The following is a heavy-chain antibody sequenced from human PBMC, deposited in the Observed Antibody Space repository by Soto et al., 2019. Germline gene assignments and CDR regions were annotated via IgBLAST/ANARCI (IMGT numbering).Heavy chain of an antibody. CDR1: GGTFSSYA. D-gene: IGHD2-2*01. J-gene: IGHJ6*02. CDR2: IIPIPGTA. V-gene: IGHV1-69*01. Sequence: QVQLVQSGAEVKKPGSSVKVSCKASGGTFSSYAISWVRQAPGKELEWMGGIIPIPGTANYAQKFQGRVTITADESTSTAYMELSSLRSEDTAVYYCARSQGSSTSLEIYYYYYYGMDVWGQGTTVTVSS. CDR3: ARSQGSSTSLEIYYYYYYGMDV.